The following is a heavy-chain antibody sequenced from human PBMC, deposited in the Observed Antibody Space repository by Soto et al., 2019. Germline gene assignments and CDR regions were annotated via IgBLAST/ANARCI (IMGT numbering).Heavy chain of an antibody. V-gene: IGHV3-23*01. CDR3: AKRRLELHMYDY. CDR1: GFIFRNYV. Sequence: EVQLSESGGGLVQPGGSLRLSCTASGFIFRNYVMTWVRQAPGKGLVWVSSIIGSGGTTYYTDSVKGRFTISRDNSNNTLVLQINSLRAEDTAVYYCAKRRLELHMYDYWGQGTLVTVSS. J-gene: IGHJ4*02. CDR2: IIGSGGTT. D-gene: IGHD1-7*01.